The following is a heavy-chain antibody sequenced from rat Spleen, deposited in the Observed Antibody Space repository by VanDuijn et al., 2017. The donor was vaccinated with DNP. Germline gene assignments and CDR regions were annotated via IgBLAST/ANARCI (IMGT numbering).Heavy chain of an antibody. V-gene: IGHV5-20*01. CDR2: ISFDGSAT. J-gene: IGHJ1*01. CDR3: TTSDWYFDF. CDR1: GITFSDYH. Sequence: EVKLVESGGGLVQPGRSLKLSCTVSGITFSDYHMAWVRQAPTKGLEWVTTISFDGSATSYRDSVKGRFSISRDNAKSTLYLQVNSLRSEDTGTEYCTTSDWYFDFWGPGTMVTVSS.